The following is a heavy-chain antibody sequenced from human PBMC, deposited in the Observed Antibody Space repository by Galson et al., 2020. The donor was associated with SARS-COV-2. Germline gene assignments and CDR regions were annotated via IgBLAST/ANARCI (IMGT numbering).Heavy chain of an antibody. D-gene: IGHD2-15*01. J-gene: IGHJ5*02. CDR2: IKHDGSEK. V-gene: IGHV3-7*03. CDR3: ARVDCSGGGCYPGNH. Sequence: GGPLTLSCEASGFGFSYYWMSWVRQAPGRGLEWVANIKHDGSEKYYVDSVKGRFTISRDNPKNSLYLQMNNLRVEDTAVYHCARVDCSGGGCYPGNHWGRGTLVTVSS. CDR1: GFGFSYYW.